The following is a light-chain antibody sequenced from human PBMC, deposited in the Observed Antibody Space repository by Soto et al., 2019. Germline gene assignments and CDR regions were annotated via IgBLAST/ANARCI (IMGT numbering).Light chain of an antibody. CDR1: QSISSW. J-gene: IGKJ2*01. CDR2: DAS. CDR3: QQYNSYSIYT. Sequence: DIQMTQSPSTLSASVGDRVTITCRASQSISSWLAWYQQKPGKAPKLLIDDASSLESGAPSRFSGSGSGTEFTLTSSSLQPDDFANYYCQQYNSYSIYTFGQGTKLEIK. V-gene: IGKV1-5*01.